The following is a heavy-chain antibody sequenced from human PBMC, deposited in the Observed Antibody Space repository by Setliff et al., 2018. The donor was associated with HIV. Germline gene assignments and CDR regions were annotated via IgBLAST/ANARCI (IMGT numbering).Heavy chain of an antibody. CDR3: AKGRGDGYNWDAFDI. V-gene: IGHV3-15*01. CDR2: VKSKRDGGSV. CDR1: GFTFSSYS. Sequence: GGSLRLSCAASGFTFSSYSMNWVRQAPGKGLEWVARVKSKRDGGSVDYAAPVKGRFTISVDDSGSTLYLQMNSLRAEDTAVYYCAKGRGDGYNWDAFDIWGQGTMVTVSS. J-gene: IGHJ3*02. D-gene: IGHD5-12*01.